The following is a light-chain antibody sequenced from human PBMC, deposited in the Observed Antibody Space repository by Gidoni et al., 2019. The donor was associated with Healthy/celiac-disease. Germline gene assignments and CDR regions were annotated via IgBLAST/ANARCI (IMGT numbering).Light chain of an antibody. J-gene: IGLJ2*01. CDR2: EVS. CDR1: SSDVGSYNL. CDR3: CSYAGSSTFEGVV. V-gene: IGLV2-23*02. Sequence: QSALHQPASVSGSPGQSISISCTGTSSDVGSYNLFSWYQQHPAKAPKLMIYEVSKRPSGVSNRFSGSKSGNTASLTISGLQAEDEADYYCCSYAGSSTFEGVVFGGGTKLTVL.